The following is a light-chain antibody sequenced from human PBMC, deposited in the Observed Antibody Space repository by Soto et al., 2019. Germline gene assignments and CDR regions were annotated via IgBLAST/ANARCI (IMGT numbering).Light chain of an antibody. Sequence: EIVLTQSPGTLSLSPGERATLSCRASQSFNSIYLAWYQQKPGQAPRLLIYGASTRATGIPARFSGSGSGTDFTLTISSLQFEDFAVYYCQQYNNWPRTFGQGTKVDIK. CDR3: QQYNNWPRT. J-gene: IGKJ1*01. V-gene: IGKV3-15*01. CDR1: QSFNSIY. CDR2: GAS.